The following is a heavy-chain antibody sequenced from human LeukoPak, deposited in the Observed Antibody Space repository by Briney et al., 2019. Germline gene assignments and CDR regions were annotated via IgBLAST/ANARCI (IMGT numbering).Heavy chain of an antibody. V-gene: IGHV1-18*01. CDR1: GYTFTSYS. CDR3: ARGGSSRYLFDY. Sequence: ASVKVSCKPSGYTFTSYSITWVRQAPGQGLEWMGWISAYNGNTNYAQKLQGRVIMTTDTSTSTAYMELRSLRSDDTAVYYCARGGSSRYLFDYWGQGTLVTVSS. D-gene: IGHD6-13*01. J-gene: IGHJ4*02. CDR2: ISAYNGNT.